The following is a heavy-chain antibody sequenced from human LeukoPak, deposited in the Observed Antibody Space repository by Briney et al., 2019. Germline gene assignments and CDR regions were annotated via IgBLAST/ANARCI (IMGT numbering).Heavy chain of an antibody. CDR3: AGAAMVRENYGMDV. J-gene: IGHJ6*02. CDR1: GYTFTSYD. D-gene: IGHD3-10*01. V-gene: IGHV1-8*01. Sequence: ASVKVSCKASGYTFTSYDINWVRQATGQGLEWMGWMNPNSGNTGYAQKFQGRVTMTRNTSISTAYMELSSLRSEDTAVYYCAGAAMVRENYGMDVWGQGTTVTVSS. CDR2: MNPNSGNT.